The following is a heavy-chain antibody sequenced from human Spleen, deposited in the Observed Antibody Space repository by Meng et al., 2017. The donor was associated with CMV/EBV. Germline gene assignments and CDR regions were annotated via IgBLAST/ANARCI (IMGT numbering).Heavy chain of an antibody. V-gene: IGHV3-30*04. J-gene: IGHJ6*02. CDR2: ITSNGFNK. D-gene: IGHD5-24*01. Sequence: GGSLRLSCAASGLTFSTSALHWVRQAPGMGLQWVSLITSNGFNKYYADSVKGRFTISRDNSKNTVDLQMSSLRVDDTAVYYCVRSGYNGYGLDVWGQGTTVTVSS. CDR3: VRSGYNGYGLDV. CDR1: GLTFSTSA.